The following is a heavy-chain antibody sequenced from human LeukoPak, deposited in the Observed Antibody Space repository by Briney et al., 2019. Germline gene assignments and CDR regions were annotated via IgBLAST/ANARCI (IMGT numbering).Heavy chain of an antibody. J-gene: IGHJ4*02. V-gene: IGHV4-34*01. Sequence: SETLSLTCAVYGGSFSGYYWSWIRQPPGKGLEWIGEINHSGSTNYNPSLKSRVTISVDTSKNQFSLKLSSVTAADTAVYYCARGPHITGGTASYYFDYWGQGTLVTVSS. D-gene: IGHD1-1*01. CDR1: GGSFSGYY. CDR2: INHSGST. CDR3: ARGPHITGGTASYYFDY.